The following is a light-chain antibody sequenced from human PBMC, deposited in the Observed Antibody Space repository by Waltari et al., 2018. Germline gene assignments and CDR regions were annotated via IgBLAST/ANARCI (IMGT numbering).Light chain of an antibody. V-gene: IGKV3-20*01. CDR1: QSVTSSY. Sequence: EIVLTPSPVPLSLSPGARATPSCIASQSVTSSYLAWYQQKPDLAPRLHSYGASSRATGIPDVFSGSGSRTEFTLTISRLEPEDSAVYYCQQYGSSPRTFGQGTKVEIK. CDR2: GAS. CDR3: QQYGSSPRT. J-gene: IGKJ1*01.